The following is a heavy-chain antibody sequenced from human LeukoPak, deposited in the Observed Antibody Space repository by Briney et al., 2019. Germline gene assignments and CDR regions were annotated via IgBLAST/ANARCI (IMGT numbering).Heavy chain of an antibody. V-gene: IGHV3-23*01. CDR1: GFTFSSYG. CDR3: ARLHFGYYYYYMDV. J-gene: IGHJ6*03. Sequence: HGGSLRLSCAASGFTFSSYGMSWVRQAPGKGLEWVSAISGSGGSTYYADSVKGRFTISRDNSKNTLYLQMNSLRAEDTAVYYCARLHFGYYYYYMDVWGKGTTVTISS. D-gene: IGHD3-16*01. CDR2: ISGSGGST.